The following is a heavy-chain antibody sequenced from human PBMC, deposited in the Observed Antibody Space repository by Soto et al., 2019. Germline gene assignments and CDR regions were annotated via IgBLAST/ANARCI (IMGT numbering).Heavy chain of an antibody. CDR2: IMPVFRRP. D-gene: IGHD3-3*02. CDR3: ARDKDRPQLGGNYYYILDV. CDR1: GGTFRTSA. V-gene: IGHV1-69*12. Sequence: QVQLVQSGAAVKKPGSSVKVSCKASGGTFRTSAISWVRQAPGQGLEWVGGIMPVFRRPKYAQNFQGRVTISADESTSTAYMELSSLRYDDTAVYYCARDKDRPQLGGNYYYILDVWGQGTAVTVSS. J-gene: IGHJ6*02.